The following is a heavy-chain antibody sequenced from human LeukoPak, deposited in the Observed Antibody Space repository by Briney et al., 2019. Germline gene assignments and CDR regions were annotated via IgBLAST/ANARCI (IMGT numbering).Heavy chain of an antibody. Sequence: GASVKVSCKASGGTFSSYAISWVRQAPGQGLEWMGGIIPIFGTANYAQKFQGRVTITADKSTSTAYMELSSLRSEDTAVYYCARVGARGLSSGYSVGAFDIWGQGTMVSVSS. V-gene: IGHV1-69*06. CDR3: ARVGARGLSSGYSVGAFDI. D-gene: IGHD3-22*01. CDR2: IIPIFGTA. J-gene: IGHJ3*02. CDR1: GGTFSSYA.